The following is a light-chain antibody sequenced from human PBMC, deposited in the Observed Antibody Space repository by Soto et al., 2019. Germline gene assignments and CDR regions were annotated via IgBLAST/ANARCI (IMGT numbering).Light chain of an antibody. CDR1: QSISTY. J-gene: IGKJ2*01. CDR3: QQRYNWRS. CDR2: GAS. Sequence: IVLTQSPAALSLSPGERATLSCRASQSISTYLAWYQQKPGQAPRLLIFGASNRATGIPARFSGSGSGTDFTLTISSLAPEDFAVYYCQQRYNWRSFGQGTKLEIK. V-gene: IGKV3-11*01.